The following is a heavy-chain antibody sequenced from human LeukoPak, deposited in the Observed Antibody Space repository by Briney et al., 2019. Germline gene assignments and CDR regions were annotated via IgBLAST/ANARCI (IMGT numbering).Heavy chain of an antibody. J-gene: IGHJ1*01. D-gene: IGHD1-26*01. CDR3: AFEGLMVGAFSRFQH. CDR1: GGTFSSYA. Sequence: GASVTVSCKASGGTFSSYAISWVRQAPGQGLEWMGGIIPIFGTANYAQKFQGRVTITADESTSTAYMELSSLRSEDTAVYYCAFEGLMVGAFSRFQHWGQGTLVTVSS. CDR2: IIPIFGTA. V-gene: IGHV1-69*13.